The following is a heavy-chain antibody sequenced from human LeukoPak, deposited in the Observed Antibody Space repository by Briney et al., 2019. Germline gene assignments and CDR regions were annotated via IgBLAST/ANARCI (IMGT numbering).Heavy chain of an antibody. Sequence: GSLRLSCAASGFTFSSYGMHWVRQAPGKGLEWVAFIRYDGSNKYYADSVKGRFTISRDNSKNTLYLQMNSLRAEDTAVYYCAKGGYYYDSSGYTFDYWGQGTLVTVSS. CDR3: AKGGYYYDSSGYTFDY. D-gene: IGHD3-22*01. J-gene: IGHJ4*02. CDR1: GFTFSSYG. V-gene: IGHV3-30*02. CDR2: IRYDGSNK.